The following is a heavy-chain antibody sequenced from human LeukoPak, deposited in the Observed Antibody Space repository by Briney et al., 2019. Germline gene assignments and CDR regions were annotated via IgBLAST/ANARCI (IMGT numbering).Heavy chain of an antibody. D-gene: IGHD2-15*01. Sequence: HPGGSLRLSCAASGFTFSSYGMHWVREAPGKGLEWVAVISYDGSNKYYADSVKGRFTISRDNSKNTLYLQMNSLRAEDTAVYYCAKDEDCSGGSCYSVGNWFDPWAQGTLVTVSS. J-gene: IGHJ5*02. V-gene: IGHV3-30*18. CDR3: AKDEDCSGGSCYSVGNWFDP. CDR2: ISYDGSNK. CDR1: GFTFSSYG.